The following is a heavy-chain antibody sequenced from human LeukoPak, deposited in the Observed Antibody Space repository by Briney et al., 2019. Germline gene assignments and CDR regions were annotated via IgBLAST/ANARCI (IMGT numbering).Heavy chain of an antibody. CDR3: AKDYCSSTSCYLPSYYMDV. CDR2: IWYDGNNK. D-gene: IGHD2-2*01. J-gene: IGHJ6*03. CDR1: EFTFSSYG. V-gene: IGHV3-33*06. Sequence: GRSLRLSCAASEFTFSSYGMHWVRQAPGKGLEWVAVIWYDGNNKYYADSVKGRFTISRDNSKNTLYLRMNSLRAEDTAVYYCAKDYCSSTSCYLPSYYMDVWGKGTTVTVSS.